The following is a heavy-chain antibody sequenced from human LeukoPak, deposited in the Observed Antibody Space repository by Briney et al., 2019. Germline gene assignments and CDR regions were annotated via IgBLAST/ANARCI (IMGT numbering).Heavy chain of an antibody. CDR2: VSAYNGNT. CDR3: ARVYYDFWSGYYPDAFDI. D-gene: IGHD3-3*01. CDR1: GYTFTSYG. V-gene: IGHV1-18*01. J-gene: IGHJ3*02. Sequence: ASVKVSCKASGYTFTSYGISWVRQAPGQGLEWMGWVSAYNGNTNYAQKLQVRVTMTTDTSTSTAYMELRSMRSDDTAVYYCARVYYDFWSGYYPDAFDIWGQGTMVTVSS.